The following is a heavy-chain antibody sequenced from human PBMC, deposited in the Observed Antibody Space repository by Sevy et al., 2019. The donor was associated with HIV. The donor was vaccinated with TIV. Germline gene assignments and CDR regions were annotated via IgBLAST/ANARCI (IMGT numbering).Heavy chain of an antibody. J-gene: IGHJ3*02. Sequence: GGSLRLSCAASGFTFSSYAMGWVRQAPGKGLEWVSAISGSGGSTYYADSVKGRFTISRDNSKNTLYLQMNSLRAEDTAVYYCAKDLIEHYYDSSGYYVGAFDIWGQGTMVTVSS. D-gene: IGHD3-22*01. CDR3: AKDLIEHYYDSSGYYVGAFDI. CDR2: ISGSGGST. V-gene: IGHV3-23*01. CDR1: GFTFSSYA.